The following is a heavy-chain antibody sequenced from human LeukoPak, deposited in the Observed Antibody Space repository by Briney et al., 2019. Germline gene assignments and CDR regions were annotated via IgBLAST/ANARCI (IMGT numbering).Heavy chain of an antibody. CDR2: ISGSGGST. Sequence: GGSLRLSCAASGFTFSSYAMSWVRQAPGKGLEWVSAISGSGGSTYYADSVKGWFTISRDNSKNTLYLQMNSLRAEDTAVYYCAKDRLVNYYDSSGPAGAADYWGQGTLVTVSS. D-gene: IGHD3-22*01. V-gene: IGHV3-23*01. CDR1: GFTFSSYA. J-gene: IGHJ4*02. CDR3: AKDRLVNYYDSSGPAGAADY.